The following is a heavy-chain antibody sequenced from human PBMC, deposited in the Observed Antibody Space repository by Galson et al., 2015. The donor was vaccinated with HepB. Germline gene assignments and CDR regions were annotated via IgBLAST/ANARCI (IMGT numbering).Heavy chain of an antibody. CDR1: GFSVNTNY. J-gene: IGHJ4*02. CDR3: ARLISPYSSSWLNYDY. D-gene: IGHD6-13*01. V-gene: IGHV3-66*04. CDR2: IYSGGST. Sequence: SLRLSCAASGFSVNTNYMSWVRQAPGKGLEWVSVIYSGGSTYYADSVKGRFAISRDNSENTLYLQMNSLRAEDTAVYYCARLISPYSSSWLNYDYWGQGTLVTVSS.